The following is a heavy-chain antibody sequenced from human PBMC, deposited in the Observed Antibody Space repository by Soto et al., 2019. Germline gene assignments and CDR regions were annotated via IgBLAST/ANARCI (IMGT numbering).Heavy chain of an antibody. Sequence: GASVKVSCKASGGTFSSYAISWVRQAPGQGLEWMGGIIPIFGTANYAQKFQGRVTITADESTSTAYMELSSLRSEDTAVYYCARDSGGAMVTGYFDYWGQGTLVTVSS. CDR1: GGTFSSYA. J-gene: IGHJ4*02. D-gene: IGHD5-18*01. CDR2: IIPIFGTA. V-gene: IGHV1-69*13. CDR3: ARDSGGAMVTGYFDY.